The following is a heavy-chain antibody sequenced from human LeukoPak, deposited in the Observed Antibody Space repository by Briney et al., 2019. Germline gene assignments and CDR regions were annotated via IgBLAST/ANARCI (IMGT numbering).Heavy chain of an antibody. V-gene: IGHV5-51*01. CDR2: IYPGDSDT. D-gene: IGHD6-19*01. J-gene: IGHJ5*02. CDR3: ARSQWLHRLWFDP. CDR1: GYTFTSYW. Sequence: GESLKISCKGSGYTFTSYWIGWVRQMPGKGLEWMGIIYPGDSDTRYSPSFQGQVTISADKSISTAYLQWSSLKASDTAMYYCARSQWLHRLWFDPWGQGTLVTVSS.